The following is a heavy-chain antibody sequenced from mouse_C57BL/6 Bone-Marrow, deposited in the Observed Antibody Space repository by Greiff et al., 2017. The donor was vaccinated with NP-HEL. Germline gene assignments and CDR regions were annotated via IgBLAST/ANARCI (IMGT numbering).Heavy chain of an antibody. Sequence: VQLQQSGPELVKPGASVKISCKASGYSFTGYYMNWVKQSPEKSLEWIGEINPRTGGTTYNQKFKAKATLTVDKSSSTAYMQLKSLTSEYSAVYYCARDCGLYYAMDYWGQGTSVTVSS. CDR1: GYSFTGYY. D-gene: IGHD6-1*01. V-gene: IGHV1-42*01. J-gene: IGHJ4*01. CDR3: ARDCGLYYAMDY. CDR2: INPRTGGT.